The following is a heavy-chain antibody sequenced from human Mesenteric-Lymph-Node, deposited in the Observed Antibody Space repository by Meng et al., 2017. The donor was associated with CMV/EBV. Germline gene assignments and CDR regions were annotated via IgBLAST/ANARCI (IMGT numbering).Heavy chain of an antibody. CDR1: GYTFTAYY. V-gene: IGHV5-51*01. CDR2: IYPGDSDT. CDR3: ARHVKEDIVVVPAAIPNPYFDY. Sequence: KVSCKASGYTFTAYYMHWVRQMPGKGLEGMGIIYPGDSDTRYSPSFQGQVTISADKSISTAYLQWSSLKASDTAMYYCARHVKEDIVVVPAAIPNPYFDYWGQGTLVTVSS. D-gene: IGHD2-2*02. J-gene: IGHJ4*02.